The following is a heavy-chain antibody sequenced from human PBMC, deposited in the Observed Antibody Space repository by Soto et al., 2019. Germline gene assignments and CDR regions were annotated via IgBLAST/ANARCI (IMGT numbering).Heavy chain of an antibody. CDR1: GFTFSSYW. J-gene: IGHJ5*01. CDR3: ARDIVVVAANWFDS. D-gene: IGHD2-15*01. Sequence: GGSLRLSCAASGFTFSSYWMSWVRQAPGKGLEWVANIKQDGSEKYYVDSVKGRFTISRDNAKNSLYLQMNSLRAEDTAVYYCARDIVVVAANWFDSWGQGTLVTVSS. CDR2: IKQDGSEK. V-gene: IGHV3-7*01.